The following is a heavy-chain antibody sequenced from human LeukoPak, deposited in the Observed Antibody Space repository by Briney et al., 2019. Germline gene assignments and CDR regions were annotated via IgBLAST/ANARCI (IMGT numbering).Heavy chain of an antibody. CDR3: AKDIVRRRFLEWLSFPDY. CDR2: ISGSGGST. V-gene: IGHV3-23*01. D-gene: IGHD3-3*01. CDR1: GFTFSSYS. Sequence: GGSLRLSCAASGFTFSSYSMNWVRQAPGRGLEWVSAISGSGGSTYYADSVKGRFTISRDNSKNTLYLQMNSLRAEDTAVYYCAKDIVRRRFLEWLSFPDYWGQGTLVTVSS. J-gene: IGHJ4*02.